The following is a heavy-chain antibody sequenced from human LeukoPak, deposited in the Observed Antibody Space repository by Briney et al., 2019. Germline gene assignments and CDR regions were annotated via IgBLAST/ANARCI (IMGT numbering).Heavy chain of an antibody. V-gene: IGHV3-33*01. Sequence: GGSLRLSCAASGFTFSSYGMHWVRQAPGKGLEWVAVIWYDGSNKYYADSVKGRFTISRDNSKNTLYLQMNSLRAEDTAVYHCARMISGWYYFDYWGQGTLVTVSS. CDR1: GFTFSSYG. CDR3: ARMISGWYYFDY. J-gene: IGHJ4*02. CDR2: IWYDGSNK. D-gene: IGHD6-19*01.